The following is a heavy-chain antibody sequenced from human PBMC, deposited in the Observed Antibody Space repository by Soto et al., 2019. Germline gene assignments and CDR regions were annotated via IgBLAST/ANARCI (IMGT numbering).Heavy chain of an antibody. Sequence: QAHLVESGGGVVQPGRSLRLSCAASGFIFSNYAMHWVRRAPGKGLEWVGLISYDGSNKYYADSMKGRFTISRDNAKKTLFLKMNSLRSKDTAVYHCAKEVGDRSAYYYDPNWFDPWGQGTLVTVSS. V-gene: IGHV3-30*18. CDR1: GFIFSNYA. CDR3: AKEVGDRSAYYYDPNWFDP. D-gene: IGHD3-22*01. J-gene: IGHJ5*02. CDR2: ISYDGSNK.